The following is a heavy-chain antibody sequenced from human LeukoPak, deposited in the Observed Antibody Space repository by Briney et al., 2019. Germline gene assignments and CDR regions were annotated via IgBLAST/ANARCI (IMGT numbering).Heavy chain of an antibody. D-gene: IGHD2-2*01. CDR1: GDSIISSNHY. CDR3: ARLLVPGWFDP. Sequence: SETLSLTCTVSGDSIISSNHYWVWIRQPPGKGLEWIGTIYYSGSTFYSPSLKSRITISVDTSKNQFSLKLSSVTAADTAVYYCARLLVPGWFDPWGQGTLVTVSS. CDR2: IYYSGST. V-gene: IGHV4-39*01. J-gene: IGHJ5*02.